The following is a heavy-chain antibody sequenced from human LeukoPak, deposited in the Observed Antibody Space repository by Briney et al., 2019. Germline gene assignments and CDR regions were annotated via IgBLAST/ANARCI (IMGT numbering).Heavy chain of an antibody. Sequence: SVKVSCKASGGTFRSYVISWVRQAPGQGLEWLGGIIPIFGTANYTQKFQGRVTITADESTSTAYMELSSLRSADTAVYYCARAIYGDPYYFDYWGQGTLVTVSS. CDR2: IIPIFGTA. CDR1: GGTFRSYV. CDR3: ARAIYGDPYYFDY. V-gene: IGHV1-69*13. J-gene: IGHJ4*02. D-gene: IGHD4-17*01.